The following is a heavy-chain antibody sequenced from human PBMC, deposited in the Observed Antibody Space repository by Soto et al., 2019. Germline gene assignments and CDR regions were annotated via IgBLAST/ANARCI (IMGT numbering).Heavy chain of an antibody. CDR3: ARFVKEENPKVGSWYYFDY. Sequence: QVQLQESGPGLVKPSQTLSLTCTVSGGSISSGGYFWSWVHQHPGKGLEWIGNIYYSGRTYYNPSLKCRVTISVDTSKNQFSLNLSSVTAADTAVYYCARFVKEENPKVGSWYYFDYWGQGTRVTVSS. CDR2: IYYSGRT. CDR1: GGSISSGGYF. D-gene: IGHD6-13*01. V-gene: IGHV4-31*03. J-gene: IGHJ4*02.